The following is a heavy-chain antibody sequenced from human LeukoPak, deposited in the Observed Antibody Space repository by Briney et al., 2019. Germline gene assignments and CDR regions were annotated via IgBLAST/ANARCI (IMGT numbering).Heavy chain of an antibody. CDR3: ARDWTLNY. CDR1: GFTFSSCA. J-gene: IGHJ4*02. Sequence: PGRSLRLSCAASGFTFSSCAMHWVRQAPGKGLEWVAVVSFDGDNKYYADSVKDRFTISRDNSQNTLYLQLNSLRAEDTAVYYCARDWTLNYWGQGTLVTVSS. V-gene: IGHV3-30-3*01. D-gene: IGHD3/OR15-3a*01. CDR2: VSFDGDNK.